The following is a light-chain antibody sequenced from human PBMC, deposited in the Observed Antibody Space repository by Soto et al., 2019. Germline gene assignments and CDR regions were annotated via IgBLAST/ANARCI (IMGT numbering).Light chain of an antibody. J-gene: IGLJ1*01. CDR3: CSYAGGYTYL. V-gene: IGLV2-11*01. Sequence: QSALTQPRSVSGSPGQSVTISCTGTGNDVGAYNHVSWYQQHPGRPPKLLIYGVVRWPSGVPDRFSGSKSGNTASLTISGLQAEDEADYFCCSYAGGYTYLFGTGTKVTVL. CDR2: GVV. CDR1: GNDVGAYNH.